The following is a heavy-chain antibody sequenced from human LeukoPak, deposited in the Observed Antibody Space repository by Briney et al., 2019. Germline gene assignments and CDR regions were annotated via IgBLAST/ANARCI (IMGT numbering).Heavy chain of an antibody. Sequence: GGSLRLSCAASGFTFSSYAMSWVRQAPGKGLEWVAVISYDGSNKYYADSVKGRFTISRDNSKNTLYLQMNSLRAEDTAVYYCAKDVSTAAGFDPWGQGTLVTVSS. CDR2: ISYDGSNK. J-gene: IGHJ5*02. CDR3: AKDVSTAAGFDP. D-gene: IGHD5/OR15-5a*01. CDR1: GFTFSSYA. V-gene: IGHV3-30*18.